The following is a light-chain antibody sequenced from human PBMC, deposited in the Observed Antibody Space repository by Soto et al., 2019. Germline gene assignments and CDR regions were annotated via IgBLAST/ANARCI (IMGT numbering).Light chain of an antibody. CDR2: DAS. Sequence: DIQMTQSPSSLSASVGDSVTITCQASQDISNYLTLYQQKPGKAPKLLIYDASNLETGVPSRFSGSGSGTDFTITISGLQPEDIATYYWQQYDNLPITCGQGTRLEIK. CDR1: QDISNY. J-gene: IGKJ5*01. CDR3: QQYDNLPIT. V-gene: IGKV1-33*01.